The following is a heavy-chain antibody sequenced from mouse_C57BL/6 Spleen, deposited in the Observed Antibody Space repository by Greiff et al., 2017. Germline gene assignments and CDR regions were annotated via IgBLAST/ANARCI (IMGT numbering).Heavy chain of an antibody. J-gene: IGHJ1*03. V-gene: IGHV14-2*01. CDR3: ARSKFYYCSSYDWYFDV. D-gene: IGHD1-1*01. Sequence: EVQLQQSGAELVKPGASVKLSCTASGFTIKDYYMYWVKQRSEKGLEWIGRIDPEDGDTKYAPKFQGKATITADTSPNTVYLQLSSLTSEDPAVYYCARSKFYYCSSYDWYFDVWGTGTTVTVSS. CDR2: IDPEDGDT. CDR1: GFTIKDYY.